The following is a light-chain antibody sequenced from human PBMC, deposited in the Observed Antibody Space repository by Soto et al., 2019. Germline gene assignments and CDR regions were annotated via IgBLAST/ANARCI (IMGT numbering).Light chain of an antibody. Sequence: TGLTPSARTLAFSPGDRAALSGRASQSVSSSYLAWDQQKPGQAPRLLIYDASRRATGIPDRFSGSGSGTDFPLTTTSLEPEDSAVYYCQQYGSTPRTFGEGTKVDIK. CDR1: QSVSSSY. V-gene: IGKV3-20*01. CDR2: DAS. J-gene: IGKJ1*01. CDR3: QQYGSTPRT.